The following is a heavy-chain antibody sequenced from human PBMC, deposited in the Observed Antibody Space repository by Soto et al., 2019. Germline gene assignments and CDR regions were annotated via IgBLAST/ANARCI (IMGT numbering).Heavy chain of an antibody. CDR3: ARPGRDGYHWGYYYYYYGMDV. D-gene: IGHD5-12*01. CDR1: GYSFTSYW. CDR2: IDPSDSYT. V-gene: IGHV5-10-1*01. J-gene: IGHJ6*02. Sequence: GESLKISCKGSGYSFTSYWISWVRQMPGKGLEWMGRIDPSDSYTNYSPSFQGHVTISADKSISTAYLQWSSLKASDTAMYYCARPGRDGYHWGYYYYYYGMDVWGQGTTVTVSS.